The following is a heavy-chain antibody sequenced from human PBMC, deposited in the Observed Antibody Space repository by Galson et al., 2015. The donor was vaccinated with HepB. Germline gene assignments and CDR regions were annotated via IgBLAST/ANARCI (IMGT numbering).Heavy chain of an antibody. Sequence: SLRLSCATSGFTFSSYAMSWVRQAPGKGLEWVSGISGGGGSTYYADSVKGRFTISRDNSKNTLYLQMNSLRVEDTAVYHCAREDWSGPPPPYYYYGMDVWGLGTTVTVSS. CDR3: AREDWSGPPPPYYYYGMDV. CDR2: ISGGGGST. J-gene: IGHJ6*02. CDR1: GFTFSSYA. D-gene: IGHD3-3*01. V-gene: IGHV3-23*01.